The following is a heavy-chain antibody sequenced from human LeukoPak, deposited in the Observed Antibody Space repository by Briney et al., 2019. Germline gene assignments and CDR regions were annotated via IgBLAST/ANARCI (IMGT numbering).Heavy chain of an antibody. CDR1: GGSFSGYY. CDR3: ARGGRASVRLSAYYMDV. D-gene: IGHD2-21*01. V-gene: IGHV4-59*10. J-gene: IGHJ6*03. CDR2: IYTSGST. Sequence: SETLSLTCAVYGGSFSGYYWSWIRQPAGKGLEWIGRIYTSGSTNYNPSLKSRVTMSVDTSKNQFSLKLSSVTAADTAVYYCARGGRASVRLSAYYMDVWGKGTTVTVSS.